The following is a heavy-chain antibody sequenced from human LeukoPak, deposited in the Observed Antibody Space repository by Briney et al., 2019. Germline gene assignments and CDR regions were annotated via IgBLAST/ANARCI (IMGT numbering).Heavy chain of an antibody. Sequence: ASVKVSCKASGYTFTGYYMHWVRQAPGQGLEWMGWINPNSGGTNYAQKFQGRVTMTRDTSISTAYMELSRLRSDDTAVYYCARDLSWLRLGVGWFDPWGQGTLVTVSS. CDR2: INPNSGGT. V-gene: IGHV1-2*02. CDR3: ARDLSWLRLGVGWFDP. CDR1: GYTFTGYY. D-gene: IGHD5-12*01. J-gene: IGHJ5*02.